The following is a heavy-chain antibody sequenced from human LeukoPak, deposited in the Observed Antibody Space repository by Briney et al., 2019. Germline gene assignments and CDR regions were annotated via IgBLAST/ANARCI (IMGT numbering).Heavy chain of an antibody. Sequence: KPSETLSLTCTVSGGSISSSSYYWGWIRQPPGKGLEWIGSIYYSGSTYYNPSLKSRVTISVDTSKNQFSLKLSSVTAADTAVYYCARGGDYGDYCDYWGQGTLVTVSS. CDR2: IYYSGST. V-gene: IGHV4-39*07. D-gene: IGHD4-17*01. CDR1: GGSISSSSYY. CDR3: ARGGDYGDYCDY. J-gene: IGHJ4*02.